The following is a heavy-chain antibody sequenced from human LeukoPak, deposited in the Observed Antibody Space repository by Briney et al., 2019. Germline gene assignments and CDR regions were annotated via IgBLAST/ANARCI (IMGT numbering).Heavy chain of an antibody. Sequence: ASVKVSCKASGYTFTSYDINWVRQATGQGLEWMGWMNPNSGNTGYAQKFQGRVTMTRNTSISTAYMELSSLRSEDTAVYYCARDRPVERGFDYWGQGTLVTVSS. V-gene: IGHV1-8*01. J-gene: IGHJ4*02. CDR3: ARDRPVERGFDY. D-gene: IGHD4-23*01. CDR2: MNPNSGNT. CDR1: GYTFTSYD.